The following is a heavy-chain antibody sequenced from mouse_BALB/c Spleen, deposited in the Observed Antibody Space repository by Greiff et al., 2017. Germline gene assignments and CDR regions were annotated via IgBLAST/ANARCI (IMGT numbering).Heavy chain of an antibody. CDR1: GFSLTGYG. CDR3: ARDHYRYGAWFAY. V-gene: IGHV2-6-7*01. CDR2: IWGDGST. D-gene: IGHD2-14*01. Sequence: QVQLQQSGPGLVAPSQSLSITCTVSGFSLTGYGVNWVRQPPGKGLEWLGMIWGDGSTDYNSALKSRLSISKDNSKSQVFLKMNSLQTDDTARYYCARDHYRYGAWFAYWGQGTLVTVSA. J-gene: IGHJ3*01.